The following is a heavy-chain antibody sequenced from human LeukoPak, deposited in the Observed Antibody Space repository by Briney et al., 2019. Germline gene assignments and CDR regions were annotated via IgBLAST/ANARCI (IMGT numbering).Heavy chain of an antibody. CDR3: ARQQQNTYYFDY. D-gene: IGHD6-13*01. CDR2: IYYSGST. J-gene: IGHJ4*02. Sequence: SETLSLTCTVSGGSISSSSYYWGWIRQPPGMGLEWIGSIYYSGSTYYNPSLKSRVTISVDTSKNQFSLKLSSVTAADTAVYYCARQQQNTYYFDYWGQGTLVTVSS. CDR1: GGSISSSSYY. V-gene: IGHV4-39*07.